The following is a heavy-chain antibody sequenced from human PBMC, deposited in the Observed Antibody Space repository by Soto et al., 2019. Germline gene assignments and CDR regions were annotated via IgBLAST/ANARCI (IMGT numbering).Heavy chain of an antibody. CDR3: ARPLTR. CDR2: TDYSGST. CDR1: GVSSSSGGYY. V-gene: IGHV4-31*11. Sequence: QVQLQESGPGLVKPSHTLSLNCAVSGVSSSSGGYYWSCIRQHPGKGLEWIGYTDYSGSTYYNPSLGSGVVILGDTSMTQSSVKRSSVSAADSVRYFCARPLTRWGQRTLVTVSS. J-gene: IGHJ4*02.